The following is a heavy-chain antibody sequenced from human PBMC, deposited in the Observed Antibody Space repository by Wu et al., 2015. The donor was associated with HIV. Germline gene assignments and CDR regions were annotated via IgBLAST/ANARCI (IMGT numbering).Heavy chain of an antibody. CDR3: ARISGSRPVMSFDI. CDR1: GYTFIGHY. D-gene: IGHD1-26*01. CDR2: IIPIFGTA. Sequence: QVQLVQSGAEVKKPGASVKVSCKASGYTFIGHYLHWVRQAPGQGLEWMGGIIPIFGTANYAQKFQGRVTITTDESTSTAYMELSSLRSEDTAVYYCARISGSRPVMSFDIVGPRDPSGHRLF. V-gene: IGHV1-69*01. J-gene: IGHJ3*02.